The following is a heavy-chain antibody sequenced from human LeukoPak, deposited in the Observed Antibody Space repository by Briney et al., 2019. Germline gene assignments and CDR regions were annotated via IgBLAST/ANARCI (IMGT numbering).Heavy chain of an antibody. V-gene: IGHV3-23*01. D-gene: IGHD1-26*01. J-gene: IGHJ4*02. CDR2: ISGSGDST. Sequence: GGSLRLSCAASGFTFSSYAMSWVRQAPGKGLEWVSGISGSGDSTYYADSVKGRFTISRDNSKNTLYLQMNSLRAEDTAVYYCAKDSRGNIVGATFDYWGQGTLVTVSS. CDR3: AKDSRGNIVGATFDY. CDR1: GFTFSSYA.